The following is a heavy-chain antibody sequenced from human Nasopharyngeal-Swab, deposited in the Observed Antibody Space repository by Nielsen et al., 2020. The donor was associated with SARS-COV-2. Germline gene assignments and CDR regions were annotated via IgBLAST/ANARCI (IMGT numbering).Heavy chain of an antibody. J-gene: IGHJ4*02. V-gene: IGHV3-30*18. CDR3: AKGGGGGQQLVRYFDY. CDR1: GFTFSSYG. D-gene: IGHD6-13*01. CDR2: ISYDGSNK. Sequence: GESLQISCAASGFTFSSYGMHWVRQAPGKGLEWVAVISYDGSNKYYADSVKGRFTISRDNSKNTLYLQMNSLRAEDTAVYYCAKGGGGGQQLVRYFDYWGQGTLVTVSS.